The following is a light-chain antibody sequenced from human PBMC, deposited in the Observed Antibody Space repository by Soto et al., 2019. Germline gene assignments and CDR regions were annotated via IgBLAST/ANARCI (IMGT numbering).Light chain of an antibody. J-gene: IGKJ4*01. V-gene: IGKV3-15*01. CDR2: AAS. CDR1: QSVGSN. CDR3: QQYKNWPPVT. Sequence: ETVMTQSPATLSVSPGESATLSCRASQSVGSNLAWYQQKPGQAPRLLIYAASTRATGIPARFSGSGSGTELTLTISSLQSEDFALYYCQQYKNWPPVTFGGGTKVEIK.